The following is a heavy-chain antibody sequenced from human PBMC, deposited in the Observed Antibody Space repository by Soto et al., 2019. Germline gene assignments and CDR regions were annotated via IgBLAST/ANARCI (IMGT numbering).Heavy chain of an antibody. J-gene: IGHJ4*02. CDR3: ARLRPDEEVTYFDY. V-gene: IGHV4-39*01. CDR2: IYYSGST. D-gene: IGHD2-21*02. CDR1: GGSISSSSYY. Sequence: SETLSLTCTVSGGSISSSSYYWGWIRQPPGKGLEWIGSIYYSGSTYYNPSLKSRVTISVDTSKNQFSLKLSSVTAADTAVYYCARLRPDEEVTYFDYWGQGTLVTVSS.